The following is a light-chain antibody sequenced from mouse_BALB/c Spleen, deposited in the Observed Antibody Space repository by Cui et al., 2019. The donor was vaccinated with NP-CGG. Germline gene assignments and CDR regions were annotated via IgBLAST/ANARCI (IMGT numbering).Light chain of an antibody. CDR2: GTN. V-gene: IGLV1*01. J-gene: IGLJ1*01. CDR3: ALWYSNHWG. Sequence: QAVGTQESALTTSPGETVTLTCRSSTGAVITTNYANWVQEKPDHLFTGLIGGTNNRAPGVPARFSGSLIGDKAALTITGAQTEDEAIYFCALWYSNHWGFGGGTKLTVL. CDR1: TGAVITTNY.